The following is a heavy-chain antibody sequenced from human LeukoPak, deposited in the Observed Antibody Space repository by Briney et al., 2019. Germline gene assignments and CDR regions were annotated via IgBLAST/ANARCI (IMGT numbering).Heavy chain of an antibody. V-gene: IGHV4-39*07. CDR2: ISYSGST. Sequence: PSETLSLTCPVSGGSISSTNNYWAWIRQPPGKGLEWIGSISYSGSTSYNLSLKRRVTMSIDTSKNHFSLRLSSMTAADTATYYCARSPSGSYPDWGQGTLVTVSS. J-gene: IGHJ4*02. D-gene: IGHD1-26*01. CDR1: GGSISSTNNY. CDR3: ARSPSGSYPD.